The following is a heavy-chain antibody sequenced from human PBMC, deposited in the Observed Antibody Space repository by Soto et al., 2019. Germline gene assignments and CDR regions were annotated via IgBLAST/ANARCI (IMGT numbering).Heavy chain of an antibody. J-gene: IGHJ6*02. V-gene: IGHV1-8*01. CDR3: ARGLRFGQNYYYYYGMDG. D-gene: IGHD3-10*01. CDR2: MNPNSGNT. Sequence: ASVKVSCKASGYTFTSYDINWVRQATGQGLEWMGWMNPNSGNTGYAQKFQGRVTMTRNTSISTAYMELSSLRSEDTAVYYCARGLRFGQNYYYYYGMDGWGQGTTGTVS. CDR1: GYTFTSYD.